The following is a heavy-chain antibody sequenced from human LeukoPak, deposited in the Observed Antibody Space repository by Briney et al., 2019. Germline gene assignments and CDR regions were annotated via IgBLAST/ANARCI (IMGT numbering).Heavy chain of an antibody. Sequence: GGSLRLSCAASGFTFSDYYMSWIRQAPGKGLEWVSYISSSSSYTNYADSAKGRFTISRDNAKNSLYLQMNSLRAEDTAVYYCARRAMVRGVMNAFDIWGQGTMVTVSS. CDR1: GFTFSDYY. V-gene: IGHV3-11*06. CDR3: ARRAMVRGVMNAFDI. D-gene: IGHD3-10*01. CDR2: ISSSSSYT. J-gene: IGHJ3*02.